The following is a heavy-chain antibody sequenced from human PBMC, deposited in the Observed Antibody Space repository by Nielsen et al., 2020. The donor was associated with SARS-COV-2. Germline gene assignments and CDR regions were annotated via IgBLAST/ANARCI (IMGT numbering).Heavy chain of an antibody. CDR2: IYYSGST. Sequence: SETLSLTCTVSGGSISSSSYYWGWIRQPPGKGLEWIGSIYYSGSTNYNPSLKSRVTISVDTSKNQFSLKLSSVTAADTAVYYCARRSGSSHWSFDYWGQGTLVTVSS. J-gene: IGHJ4*02. V-gene: IGHV4-39*07. D-gene: IGHD3-10*01. CDR1: GGSISSSSYY. CDR3: ARRSGSSHWSFDY.